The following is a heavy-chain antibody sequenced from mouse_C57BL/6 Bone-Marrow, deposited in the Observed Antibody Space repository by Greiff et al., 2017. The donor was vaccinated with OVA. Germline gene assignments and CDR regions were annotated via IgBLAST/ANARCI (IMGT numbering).Heavy chain of an antibody. J-gene: IGHJ2*01. V-gene: IGHV5-17*01. D-gene: IGHD1-1*01. CDR3: AIADYYGSSSLSDY. CDR2: ISSGSSTT. CDR1: GFTFSDYG. Sequence: EVMLVESGGGLVKPGGSLKLSCAASGFTFSDYGMHWVRQAPEKGLEWVAYISSGSSTTYYADTVKGRFTISRDNATNTLFLQMTRLRMEDTAMYYCAIADYYGSSSLSDYWGQGTTLTVSS.